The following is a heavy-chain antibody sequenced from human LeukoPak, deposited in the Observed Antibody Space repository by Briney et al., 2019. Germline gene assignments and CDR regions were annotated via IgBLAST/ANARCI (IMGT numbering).Heavy chain of an antibody. CDR1: GFTVITND. CDR3: ARGVEPLAANTLAY. Sequence: GGSLRLSCAASGFTVITNDMTWVRQAPGKGLEWVSVLYSDGNTKFADSVQGRFTISRDNSKNTLYLEMNSLSPDDTAVYYCARGVEPLAANTLAYWGQGTLVTVSS. D-gene: IGHD1-14*01. J-gene: IGHJ4*02. V-gene: IGHV3-53*01. CDR2: LYSDGNT.